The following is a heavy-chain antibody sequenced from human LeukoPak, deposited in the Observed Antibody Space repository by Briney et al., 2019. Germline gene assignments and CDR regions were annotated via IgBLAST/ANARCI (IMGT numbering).Heavy chain of an antibody. CDR3: TPSLTYYYDSSGYPFAD. Sequence: GGSLRLSCAASGFTFSNAWMSWVRQAPGKGLEWVGRIKSKTDGGTTDYAAPVKGRFTISRDDSKNTLYLQMNSLKTEDTAVYYCTPSLTYYYDSSGYPFADWGQGTLVNGSS. CDR2: IKSKTDGGTT. D-gene: IGHD3-22*01. V-gene: IGHV3-15*01. CDR1: GFTFSNAW. J-gene: IGHJ4*02.